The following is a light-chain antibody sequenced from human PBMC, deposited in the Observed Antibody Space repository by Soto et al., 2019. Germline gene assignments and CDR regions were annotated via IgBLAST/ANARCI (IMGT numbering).Light chain of an antibody. CDR2: GNT. CDR1: SSNIGAGYD. CDR3: QSYDSSLSGHVV. V-gene: IGLV1-40*01. Sequence: QPVLTQPPSVSGAPGQRVTISCTGSSSNIGAGYDVHWYQHLPGTAPKLLIYGNTNRPSGVPDRFSGSKSGTSASLAITGLQAEDEADYYCQSYDSSLSGHVVFGGGTQLTVL. J-gene: IGLJ2*01.